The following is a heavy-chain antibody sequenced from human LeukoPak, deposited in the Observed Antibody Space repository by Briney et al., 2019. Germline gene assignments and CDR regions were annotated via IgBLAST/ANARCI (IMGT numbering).Heavy chain of an antibody. CDR1: GLTFSSSW. V-gene: IGHV3-53*01. D-gene: IGHD3-10*01. CDR2: IYSGGNT. CDR3: ARAHSGSGSYGLDY. Sequence: GGSLRLSCAASGLTFSSSWMSWVRQAPGKGLEWVSVIYSGGNTYYADSVKGRFITSRDNSKNTLYLQMNSLRAEDTAVYYCARAHSGSGSYGLDYWGQGTLVTVSS. J-gene: IGHJ4*02.